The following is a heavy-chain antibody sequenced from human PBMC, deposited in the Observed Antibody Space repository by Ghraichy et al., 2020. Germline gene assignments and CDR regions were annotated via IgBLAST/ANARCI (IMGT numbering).Heavy chain of an antibody. Sequence: GGSLRLSCSGSGFRFGDFAVSWFRQSPGKGLEWVGFIGPSPSGGATEYAASVKDRFLISRDDSKSTAFLQMDRLKTDDSGVYYCSRAQFGGMPRYYFAYWGPGTRVSVSS. V-gene: IGHV3-49*03. J-gene: IGHJ4*02. CDR3: SRAQFGGMPRYYFAY. CDR1: GFRFGDFA. CDR2: IGPSPSGGAT. D-gene: IGHD3-16*01.